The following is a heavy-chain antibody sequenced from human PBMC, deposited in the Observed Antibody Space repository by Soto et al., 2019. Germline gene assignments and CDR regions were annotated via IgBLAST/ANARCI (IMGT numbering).Heavy chain of an antibody. CDR3: AKDLVGSNADYYDY. CDR1: GFTFDDYA. V-gene: IGHV3-9*01. Sequence: GGSLRLSCAASGFTFDDYAMHWVRQAPGKGLEWVSGISWNSGSIGCADSVKGRFTISRDNAKNTLYLQMNSLRAEDAAVYYCAKDLVGSNADYYDYWGQGT. J-gene: IGHJ4*02. CDR2: ISWNSGSI. D-gene: IGHD2-15*01.